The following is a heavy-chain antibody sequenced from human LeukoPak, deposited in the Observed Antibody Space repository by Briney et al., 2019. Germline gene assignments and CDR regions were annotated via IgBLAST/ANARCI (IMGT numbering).Heavy chain of an antibody. Sequence: GRSLRLSCAASGFTFSSYAMHWVRQAPGKGLEWVAVISYDGSNKYYADSVKGRFTISRDNSKNTLYLQMNSLRAEDTAVYYCAKSSNYYGSGSYAGAWGQGTLVTVSS. CDR1: GFTFSSYA. D-gene: IGHD3-10*01. CDR3: AKSSNYYGSGSYAGA. V-gene: IGHV3-30-3*02. J-gene: IGHJ5*02. CDR2: ISYDGSNK.